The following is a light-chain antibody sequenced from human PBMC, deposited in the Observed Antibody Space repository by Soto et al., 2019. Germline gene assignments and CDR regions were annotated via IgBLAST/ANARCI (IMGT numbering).Light chain of an antibody. CDR1: SSDVGGYKY. V-gene: IGLV2-14*01. CDR2: EVS. CDR3: SSYTSRNSYVV. J-gene: IGLJ2*01. Sequence: QSALTQPASVSGSPGQSITISCTGTSSDVGGYKYVSWYQQHPGKAPKLIIYEVSNRPSGVSNRFSGSKSGNTASLPISGLQAEDEADYYCSSYTSRNSYVVFGGGTKLTVL.